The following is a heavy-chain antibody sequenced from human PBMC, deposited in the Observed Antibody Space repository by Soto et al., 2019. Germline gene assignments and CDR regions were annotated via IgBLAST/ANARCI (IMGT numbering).Heavy chain of an antibody. CDR3: ARGPDGFHPLSNNWFDP. CDR2: IKQDGSET. D-gene: IGHD3-10*01. Sequence: GGYLRLSCAASGFFFSAYCMSWVRQAPGKGLEWVASIKQDGSETYYLDSVKGRFTFSRDNAKNSLDLQMSRLRAEDTAVYYCARGPDGFHPLSNNWFDPWGQGTPVTVSS. CDR1: GFFFSAYC. V-gene: IGHV3-7*01. J-gene: IGHJ5*02.